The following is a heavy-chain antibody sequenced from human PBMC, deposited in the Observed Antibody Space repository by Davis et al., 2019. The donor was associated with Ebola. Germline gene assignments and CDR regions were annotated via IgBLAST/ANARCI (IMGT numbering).Heavy chain of an antibody. CDR1: GFTFSDHY. CDR2: TRNKANSYTT. D-gene: IGHD6-13*01. Sequence: GESLKISCAASGFTFSDHYMDWVRQAPGKGLEWVGRTRNKANSYTTEYAASVKGRFTISRDDSKNSLYLQMNSLKTEDTAVYYCARVVSYSSSWPANNFDYWGQGTLVTVSS. V-gene: IGHV3-72*01. J-gene: IGHJ4*02. CDR3: ARVVSYSSSWPANNFDY.